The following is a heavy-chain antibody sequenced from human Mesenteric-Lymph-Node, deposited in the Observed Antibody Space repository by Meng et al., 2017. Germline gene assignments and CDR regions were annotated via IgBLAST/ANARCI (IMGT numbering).Heavy chain of an antibody. Sequence: QVQLVQSGAELRTPGSSVKVSCKPAGDTFDITTITWVRQATGQGLEWMGRITAVLGITKYAQMFQGRINITADKSTSTVYMELSSLRTEDTAVYYCARGGDWFGPWGQGTLVTVSS. J-gene: IGHJ5*02. CDR3: ARGGDWFGP. CDR2: ITAVLGIT. CDR1: GDTFDITT. V-gene: IGHV1-69*02. D-gene: IGHD3-16*01.